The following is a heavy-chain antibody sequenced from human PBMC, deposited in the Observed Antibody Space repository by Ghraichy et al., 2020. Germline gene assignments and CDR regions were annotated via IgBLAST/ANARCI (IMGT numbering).Heavy chain of an antibody. J-gene: IGHJ4*02. V-gene: IGHV3-30*18. D-gene: IGHD1-1*01. Sequence: LSLTCAASGFTFSSYGMHWVRQAPGKGLEWVAVISYDGSNKYYADSVKGRFTISRDNSKNTLYLQMNSLRAEDTAVYYCAKDLNDGAHFDYWGQGTLVTVSS. CDR3: AKDLNDGAHFDY. CDR2: ISYDGSNK. CDR1: GFTFSSYG.